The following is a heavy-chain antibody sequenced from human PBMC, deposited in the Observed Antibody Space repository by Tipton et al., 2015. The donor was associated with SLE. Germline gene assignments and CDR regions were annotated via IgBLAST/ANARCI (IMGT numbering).Heavy chain of an antibody. CDR3: ARNKAVAGTVIEY. CDR1: GYSVNSGHY. D-gene: IGHD6-19*01. CDR2: VYHSGST. V-gene: IGHV4-38-2*02. J-gene: IGHJ4*02. Sequence: TLSLICTVSGYSVNSGHYWGGIRQPPGKGLEWIGSVYHSGSTYYNPSLKSRVTISVDTSKNQFSLKLSSVTAADTALYYCARNKAVAGTVIEYWGPGTLVTVSS.